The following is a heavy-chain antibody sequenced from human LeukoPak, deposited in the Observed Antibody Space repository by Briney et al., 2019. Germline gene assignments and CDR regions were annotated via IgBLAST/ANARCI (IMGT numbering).Heavy chain of an antibody. CDR3: AREADYYGPYFDY. J-gene: IGHJ4*02. V-gene: IGHV4-34*01. CDR2: INHSGST. D-gene: IGHD3-10*01. Sequence: PSETLSLTCAVYGGSFSGYYWSWIRQPPGKGLEWIGEINHSGSTNYNPSLKSRVTISVDRSKNQFSLKLSSVTAADTAVYYCAREADYYGPYFDYWGQGTLVTVSS. CDR1: GGSFSGYY.